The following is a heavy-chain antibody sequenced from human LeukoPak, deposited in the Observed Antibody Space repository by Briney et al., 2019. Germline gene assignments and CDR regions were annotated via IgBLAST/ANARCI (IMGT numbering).Heavy chain of an antibody. J-gene: IGHJ4*02. Sequence: SDISGSGGSTYYADSVKGRFTISRDNSKNTLYLQMNSLRAEDTAVYYCAKVLLLGYFDYWGQGTLVTVSS. V-gene: IGHV3-23*01. D-gene: IGHD2-21*02. CDR3: AKVLLLGYFDY. CDR2: ISGSGGST.